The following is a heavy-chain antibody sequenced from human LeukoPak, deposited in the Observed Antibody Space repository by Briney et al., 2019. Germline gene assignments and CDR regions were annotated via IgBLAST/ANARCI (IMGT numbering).Heavy chain of an antibody. CDR2: IKSKSDGGTT. V-gene: IGHV3-15*01. J-gene: IGHJ4*02. Sequence: GGSLRLSCAASGFTFSDAWMTWVRQAPGKGLEWVGRIKSKSDGGTTDLAAPVKGRFIVSRDDSTNTLYLQMNSLKTEDTALYNCYMFTPDRWGQGTLVTVSS. CDR3: YMFTPDR. CDR1: GFTFSDAW. D-gene: IGHD3-10*02.